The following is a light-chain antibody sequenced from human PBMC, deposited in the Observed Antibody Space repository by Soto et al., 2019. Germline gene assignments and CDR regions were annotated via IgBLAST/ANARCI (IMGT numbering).Light chain of an antibody. Sequence: DVVMTQSPLSLPVTLGQPASISCRSSQSLVYSDGNTNLNWFQQTPGQSPRRLIYKISNRDSGVPVRFSGSGSGTDFALKISGVEAEDVGVYYCMQGAHWPPITFGQGTRLEIK. J-gene: IGKJ5*01. CDR2: KIS. V-gene: IGKV2-30*01. CDR3: MQGAHWPPIT. CDR1: QSLVYSDGNTN.